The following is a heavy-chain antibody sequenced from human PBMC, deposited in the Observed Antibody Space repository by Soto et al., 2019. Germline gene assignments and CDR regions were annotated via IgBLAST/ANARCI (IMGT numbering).Heavy chain of an antibody. CDR3: AKEDDAWTNGHFDI. J-gene: IGHJ3*02. CDR1: GFSFSSYD. V-gene: IGHV3-23*01. CDR2: ISGSGGSA. Sequence: EVQLLESGGGLVQPGGSLRLSCAASGFSFSSYDMSWVRQAPGKGLEWVSGISGSGGSAYYADSVKGRFTISRDNSKYTLYVQMNSLRAEDTAIYYCAKEDDAWTNGHFDIWGQGTMVTVSS. D-gene: IGHD2-8*01.